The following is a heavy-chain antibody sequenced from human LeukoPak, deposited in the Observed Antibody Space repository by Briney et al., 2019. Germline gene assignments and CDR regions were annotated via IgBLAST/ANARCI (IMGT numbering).Heavy chain of an antibody. Sequence: GGSRRLSCAASGFTFSSYAMHWVRQAPGKGLEWVAVILYDGSNKYYADSVQGRFTISRDNSKNTLYLQMNSLRAEDTALYHCARAITGETEFDYWGQGTLVTVSS. D-gene: IGHD7-27*01. CDR3: ARAITGETEFDY. J-gene: IGHJ4*02. CDR2: ILYDGSNK. V-gene: IGHV3-30-3*01. CDR1: GFTFSSYA.